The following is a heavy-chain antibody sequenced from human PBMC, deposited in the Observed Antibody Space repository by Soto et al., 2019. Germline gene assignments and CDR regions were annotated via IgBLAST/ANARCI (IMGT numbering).Heavy chain of an antibody. J-gene: IGHJ4*02. CDR1: GFTFSSYG. Sequence: GGSLRLSCAASGFTFSSYGMHWVRQAPGKGLEWVAVISYDGNNKYYADSVKGRFTISRDNSKNTLSLQMNSLRAEDTAVYYCAKSVYNWNDGFFYYWGQGTLVTVSS. V-gene: IGHV3-30*18. D-gene: IGHD1-1*01. CDR2: ISYDGNNK. CDR3: AKSVYNWNDGFFYY.